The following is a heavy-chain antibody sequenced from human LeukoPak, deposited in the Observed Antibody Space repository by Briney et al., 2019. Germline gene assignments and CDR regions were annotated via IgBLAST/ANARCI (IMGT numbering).Heavy chain of an antibody. J-gene: IGHJ4*02. CDR1: GGSISSCY. V-gene: IGHV4-59*08. D-gene: IGHD3-22*01. CDR2: IYHSGST. Sequence: PSETLSLTCTVSGGSISSCYWSWIRQPPGKGLEWIGSIYHSGSTYYNPSLKSRVTISVDTSKNQFSLKLSSVTAADTAVYYCASRGVSSSDYYDSSGYYLDRLFDYWGQGTLVTVSS. CDR3: ASRGVSSSDYYDSSGYYLDRLFDY.